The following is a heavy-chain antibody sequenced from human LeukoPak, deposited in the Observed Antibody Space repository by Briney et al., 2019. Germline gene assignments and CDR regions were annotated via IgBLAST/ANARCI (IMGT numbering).Heavy chain of an antibody. Sequence: SETLSLTCSVSGGSISLSYYYWGWIRQPPGKALEWIGSVYYSGTTSYNPSLKSRVTISVDTSKNQFSLKLSSVTAADTAVYYCAREGMISDAFDIWGQGTMVTVSS. J-gene: IGHJ3*02. CDR3: AREGMISDAFDI. CDR2: VYYSGTT. V-gene: IGHV4-39*07. CDR1: GGSISLSYYY. D-gene: IGHD3-22*01.